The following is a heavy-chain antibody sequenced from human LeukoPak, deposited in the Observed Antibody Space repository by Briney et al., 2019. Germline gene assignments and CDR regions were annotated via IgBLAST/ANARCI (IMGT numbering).Heavy chain of an antibody. Sequence: ASVKVSCKASGYTFTGYYMHWVRQAPGQGLEWMGWINPNSGGTNYAQKFQGRVTMTRDTSISTAYMELSSLRSEDTAVYYCARSLGRWTETKALNYWGQGTLVTVSS. CDR2: INPNSGGT. CDR3: ARSLGRWTETKALNY. J-gene: IGHJ4*02. D-gene: IGHD4-23*01. V-gene: IGHV1-2*02. CDR1: GYTFTGYY.